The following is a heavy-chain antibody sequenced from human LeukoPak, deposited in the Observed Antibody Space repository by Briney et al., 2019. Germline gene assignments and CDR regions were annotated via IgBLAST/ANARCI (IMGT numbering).Heavy chain of an antibody. D-gene: IGHD6-19*01. CDR3: ARRLYSSGWYDAFDI. CDR2: IYSGGST. J-gene: IGHJ3*02. CDR1: GFTVSSNY. Sequence: GGSLRLSCAASGFTVSSNYMSWVRPAPGKGLEWVSVIYSGGSTYYADSVKGRFTISRDNSKNTLHLQMNSLRVEDTAVYYCARRLYSSGWYDAFDIWGQGTMVTVSS. V-gene: IGHV3-53*01.